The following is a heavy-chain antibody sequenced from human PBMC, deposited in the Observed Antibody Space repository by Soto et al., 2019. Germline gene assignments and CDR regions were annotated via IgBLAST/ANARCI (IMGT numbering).Heavy chain of an antibody. Sequence: QVQLQESGPGLVKPSQTLSLTCTVSGDSLRSADDYWSWIRQPPGKGLEWIGYIYYSGTTYSSPSLQSRVTISLDTSKNQFSLKLSSVTAADTAVYYCARGAYSDSSSYFDYWGQGTLVTVSS. V-gene: IGHV4-30-4*01. CDR2: IYYSGTT. CDR1: GDSLRSADDY. D-gene: IGHD6-6*01. CDR3: ARGAYSDSSSYFDY. J-gene: IGHJ4*02.